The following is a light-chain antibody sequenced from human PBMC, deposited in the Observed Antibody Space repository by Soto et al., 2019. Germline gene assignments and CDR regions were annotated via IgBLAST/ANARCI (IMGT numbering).Light chain of an antibody. J-gene: IGKJ4*01. CDR1: QSVSSN. CDR3: QQYNNWPPLT. V-gene: IGKV3-15*01. Sequence: EIVMTQSPATLSVSPGERATLSCRASQSVSSNLAWYQQKPGQAPRLLIYGASNRATGIPARFSGSGSGTKFTLTISSLQSEDFAVYYCQQYNNWPPLTFGGGTKVDIK. CDR2: GAS.